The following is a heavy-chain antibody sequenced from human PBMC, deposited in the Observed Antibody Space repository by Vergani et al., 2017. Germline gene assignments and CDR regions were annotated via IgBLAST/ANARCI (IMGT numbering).Heavy chain of an antibody. CDR2: SSSSGTTI. J-gene: IGHJ3*02. D-gene: IGHD3-10*02. CDR1: GFSLRDYY. V-gene: IGHV3-11*04. Sequence: QGQRVESGGGLVKPGGSLRLSCAASGFSLRDYYMTWIRQAPGKGLDWISYSSSSGTTIYYADSVKGRFTISRYNAKNLLFLQMDSLRAEDTALYYCVRGDYHVSFDIWGRGTMVTISS. CDR3: VRGDYHVSFDI.